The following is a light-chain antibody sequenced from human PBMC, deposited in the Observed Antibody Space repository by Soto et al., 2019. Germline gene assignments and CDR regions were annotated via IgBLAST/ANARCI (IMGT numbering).Light chain of an antibody. CDR3: QQYNTYPLT. CDR2: KAS. J-gene: IGKJ4*01. Sequence: DIQMTQSPSTLSASVGDRVTIPCRASQSISTWLAWYQQKPGKAPKLLIYKASSLEGGVPSRFSGSGSGTEFNITVSSLQPDDFATYYCQQYNTYPLTFGGGTTVEIK. V-gene: IGKV1-5*03. CDR1: QSISTW.